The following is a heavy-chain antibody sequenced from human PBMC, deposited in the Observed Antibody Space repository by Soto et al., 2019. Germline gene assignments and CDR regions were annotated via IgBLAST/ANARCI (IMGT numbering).Heavy chain of an antibody. V-gene: IGHV3-23*01. CDR1: GFTFNTYA. CDR2: ISASGSST. CDR3: AKRLNTYYFDS. J-gene: IGHJ4*02. Sequence: PGGSLRLSCAASGFTFNTYAMSWVRQAPGKGLEWVSAISASGSSTFHADSVKGRFTISRDNSQNTLYLQMDSLRAEDTAVYYCAKRLNTYYFDSWGQGALVTVSS. D-gene: IGHD2-21*02.